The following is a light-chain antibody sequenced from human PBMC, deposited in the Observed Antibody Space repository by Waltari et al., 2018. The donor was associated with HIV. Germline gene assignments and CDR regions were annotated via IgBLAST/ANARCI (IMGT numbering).Light chain of an antibody. J-gene: IGLJ2*01. CDR3: AAWDDSLSVV. Sequence: QSVLTQPPSASGTPGQRVTISCSGSSSNIASNSVYWYQPLPGTAPKPLIYRNNQRPSGVPDRFSGSKSGTSASLAISGLRSEDEADYYCAAWDDSLSVVFGGGTKLTVL. CDR2: RNN. CDR1: SSNIASNS. V-gene: IGLV1-47*01.